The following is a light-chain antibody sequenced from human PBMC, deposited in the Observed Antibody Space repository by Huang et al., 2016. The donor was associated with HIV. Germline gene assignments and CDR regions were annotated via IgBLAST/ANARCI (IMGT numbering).Light chain of an antibody. CDR1: QSVSSSY. Sequence: EIVLTQSPGTLSLSPRERATLSCRASQSVSSSYLAWYQQTPGQASRLLIYGASSRATGIPDRCSGSGYGTDFTLTISRLEPEDFAVYYCQQYGSSLWTFGQGTKVEIK. CDR2: GAS. V-gene: IGKV3-20*01. CDR3: QQYGSSLWT. J-gene: IGKJ1*01.